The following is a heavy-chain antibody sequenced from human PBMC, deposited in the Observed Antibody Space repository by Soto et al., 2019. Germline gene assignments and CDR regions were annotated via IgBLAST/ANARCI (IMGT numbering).Heavy chain of an antibody. CDR3: AKDFGLSSGWPLDY. J-gene: IGHJ4*02. CDR2: ISGSGGST. V-gene: IGHV3-23*01. CDR1: GFTFSSYA. Sequence: EVQLLESGGGLVQPGGSLRLSCAASGFTFSSYAMNWVRQAPGKGLEWVSAISGSGGSTYYADSVKGRFTISRDNSKNTLYLQMNSLRAEDTAVYYCAKDFGLSSGWPLDYWGQGTLVTVSS. D-gene: IGHD6-19*01.